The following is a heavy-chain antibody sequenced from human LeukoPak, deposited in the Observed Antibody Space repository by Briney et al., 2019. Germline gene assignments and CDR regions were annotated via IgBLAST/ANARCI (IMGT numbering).Heavy chain of an antibody. D-gene: IGHD1-26*01. Sequence: SETLSLTCTVSGGSMSTSYWSWIRQPAGKGPEWVGRIYTSGITNYNPSLKSRVTMSVDTSKKQFSLNLSSVTAADTAVYYCARDSNDSGAFDIWGQGTMVTVSS. CDR2: IYTSGIT. V-gene: IGHV4-4*07. J-gene: IGHJ3*02. CDR3: ARDSNDSGAFDI. CDR1: GGSMSTSY.